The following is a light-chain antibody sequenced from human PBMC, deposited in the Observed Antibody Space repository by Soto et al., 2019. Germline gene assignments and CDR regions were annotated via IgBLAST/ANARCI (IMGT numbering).Light chain of an antibody. J-gene: IGKJ2*01. CDR3: MQATQFPYT. CDR1: QSLVYSDGETY. V-gene: IGKV2-24*01. CDR2: RIS. Sequence: DIVLTQTPLSSPVTLGQPASISCRSSQSLVYSDGETYLSWLQQRPGQPPRRLIYRISIRFSGVPERLSGGGAGTDFTLKISRVEAEDVGVYYCMQATQFPYTFGQGTKLEIK.